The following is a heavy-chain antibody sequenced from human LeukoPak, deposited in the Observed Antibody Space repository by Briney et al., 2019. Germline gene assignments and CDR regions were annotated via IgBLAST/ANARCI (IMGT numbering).Heavy chain of an antibody. D-gene: IGHD3/OR15-3a*01. CDR2: INHSGST. CDR3: ARQTGSGLFILP. V-gene: IGHV4-34*01. J-gene: IGHJ4*02. Sequence: SETLSLTCAVYGGSFSGFHWNWIRQPPGKGLEWIGDINHSGSTHYNASLKSQVSISIDTSKNQFSLRLTSVTAADTAVYYCARQTGSGLFILPGGQGTLVTVSS. CDR1: GGSFSGFH.